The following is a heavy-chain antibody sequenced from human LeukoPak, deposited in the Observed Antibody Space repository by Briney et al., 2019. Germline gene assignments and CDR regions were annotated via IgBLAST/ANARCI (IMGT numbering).Heavy chain of an antibody. CDR1: GFPFSDYY. CDR3: ARGPFWSGYYDD. J-gene: IGHJ4*02. D-gene: IGHD3-3*01. Sequence: PGGSLRLSCAASGFPFSDYYMSWIRQAPGKGLEWVSYISDSGNTIYYADSVKGRFTISRDNAKNSLYLQVNSLRSEDTAVYHCARGPFWSGYYDDWGQGTLVTVS. V-gene: IGHV3-11*01. CDR2: ISDSGNTI.